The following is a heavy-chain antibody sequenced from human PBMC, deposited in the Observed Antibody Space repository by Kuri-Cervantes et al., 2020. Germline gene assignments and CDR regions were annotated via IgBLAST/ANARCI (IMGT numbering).Heavy chain of an antibody. J-gene: IGHJ6*04. V-gene: IGHV3-53*01. CDR1: GFTVSSNY. CDR3: ARSLLSRGNV. CDR2: IYSGGST. Sequence: GGSLRLSCAASGFTVSSNYMSWVRQAPGKGLEWVSVIYSGGSTYYADSVKGRFTISRDNAKNSLYLQMNSLRAEDTAVYYCARSLLSRGNVWGKGTTVTVSS.